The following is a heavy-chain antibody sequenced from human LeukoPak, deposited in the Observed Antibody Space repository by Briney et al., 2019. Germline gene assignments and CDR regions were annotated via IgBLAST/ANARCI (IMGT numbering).Heavy chain of an antibody. Sequence: SETLSLTCTVSGGSISSYHWSWIRQPAGKGLEWIGRIYTTGSTNYSPSLKSRVTMSVNTSKNQLSLKLSSVTAADTAVYYCAREYSSGWYSVYYYYMDVWGKGTTVTISS. J-gene: IGHJ6*03. CDR3: AREYSSGWYSVYYYYMDV. V-gene: IGHV4-4*07. CDR1: GGSISSYH. D-gene: IGHD6-19*01. CDR2: IYTTGST.